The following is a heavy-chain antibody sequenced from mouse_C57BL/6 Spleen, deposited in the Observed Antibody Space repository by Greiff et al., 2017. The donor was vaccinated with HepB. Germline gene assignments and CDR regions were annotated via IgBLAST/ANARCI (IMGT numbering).Heavy chain of an antibody. J-gene: IGHJ2*01. CDR1: GYTFTDYE. CDR3: TRPTTVVATGGYFDY. V-gene: IGHV1-15*01. CDR2: IDPETGGT. Sequence: QVQLKESGAELVRPGASVTLSCKASGYTFTDYEMHWVKQTPVHGLEWIGAIDPETGGTAYNQKFKGKAILTADKSSSTAYMELRSLTSEDSAVYYGTRPTTVVATGGYFDYWGQGTTLTVSS. D-gene: IGHD1-1*01.